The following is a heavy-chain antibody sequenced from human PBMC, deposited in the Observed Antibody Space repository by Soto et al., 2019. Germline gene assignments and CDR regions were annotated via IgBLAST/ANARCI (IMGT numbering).Heavy chain of an antibody. D-gene: IGHD2-21*02. Sequence: QVQLVQSGAEVKKPGASVKVSCKASGNTFSNYYIHWVRQAPGQGLEWMGTINPSGGHTTYAQKFLGRVTMTRDTSTSTLYMEVTRLGSEDTAVYYCARGGHVVVVTAAFDYWGQGTLVTVSS. V-gene: IGHV1-46*03. CDR1: GNTFSNYY. CDR2: INPSGGHT. J-gene: IGHJ4*02. CDR3: ARGGHVVVVTAAFDY.